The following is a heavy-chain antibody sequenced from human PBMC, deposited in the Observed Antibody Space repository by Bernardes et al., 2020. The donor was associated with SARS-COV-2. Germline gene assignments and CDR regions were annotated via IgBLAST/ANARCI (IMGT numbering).Heavy chain of an antibody. CDR2: INDSGST. CDR1: SGSFSGYY. V-gene: IGHV4-34*01. Sequence: SETLSLTCAVYSGSFSGYYWSWIRQTPGKGLEWIGEINDSGSTKYNPALKSRVTISVDPSKNQFSLKLNSVTAADTAVYYCAARIGSAAGDYWGQGNLVTVSS. D-gene: IGHD6-13*01. J-gene: IGHJ4*02. CDR3: AARIGSAAGDY.